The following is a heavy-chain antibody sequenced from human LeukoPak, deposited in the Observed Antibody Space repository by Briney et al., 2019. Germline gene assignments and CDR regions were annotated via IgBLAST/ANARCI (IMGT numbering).Heavy chain of an antibody. CDR1: GGSISSYY. J-gene: IGHJ4*02. CDR3: AKGAAARLE. CDR2: IYYGGST. V-gene: IGHV4-59*01. Sequence: SETLSLTCTVSGGSISSYYWSWIRQPPGKGLEWIGYIYYGGSTNYNPSLKSRVTISVDTSKNQFSLKLSSVTAADTAVYYCAKGAAARLEWGQGTLVTVSS. D-gene: IGHD6-13*01.